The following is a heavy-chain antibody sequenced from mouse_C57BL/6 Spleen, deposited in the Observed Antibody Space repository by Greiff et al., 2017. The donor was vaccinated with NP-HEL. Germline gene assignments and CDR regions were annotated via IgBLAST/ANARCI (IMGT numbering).Heavy chain of an antibody. D-gene: IGHD1-1*01. CDR1: GYTFTDYY. Sequence: EVQLQQSGPVLVKPGASVKMSCKASGYTFTDYYMNWVKQSHGKSLEWIGVINPYNGGTSYNQKFKGKATLTVDKSSSTAYMELNSLTSEDSAVYYCASDTTVVATRSLAMDYWGQGTSVTVSS. CDR2: INPYNGGT. CDR3: ASDTTVVATRSLAMDY. J-gene: IGHJ4*01. V-gene: IGHV1-19*01.